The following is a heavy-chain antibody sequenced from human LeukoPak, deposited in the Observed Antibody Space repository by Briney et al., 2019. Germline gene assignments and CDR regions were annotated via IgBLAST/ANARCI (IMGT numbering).Heavy chain of an antibody. V-gene: IGHV3-23*01. J-gene: IGHJ4*02. CDR3: AKSFGPVIAAAGTGAD. Sequence: GGSLRLSCAASGFTFSSYSINWVRQAPGKGLEWVSVISGSGVNTYYADSVTGRFTISRDNSKNTLYLQMNSLRAEDTAVYYCAKSFGPVIAAAGTGADWGQGILVTVSS. CDR1: GFTFSSYS. D-gene: IGHD6-13*01. CDR2: ISGSGVNT.